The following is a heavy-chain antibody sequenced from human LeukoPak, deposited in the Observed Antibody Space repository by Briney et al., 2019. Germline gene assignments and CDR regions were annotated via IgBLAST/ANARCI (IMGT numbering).Heavy chain of an antibody. CDR1: GFTFSSYG. J-gene: IGHJ3*02. CDR3: ARGYWGIVVVPAATDAFDI. D-gene: IGHD2-2*01. Sequence: GRSLRLSCAASGFTFSSYGMHWVRQAPGKGLEWVGVIWYDGSNTYYADSVKGRFTISRDNSKDTLFLQLNSLRAEDTAVYYCARGYWGIVVVPAATDAFDIWGQGTMVTVSS. V-gene: IGHV3-33*01. CDR2: IWYDGSNT.